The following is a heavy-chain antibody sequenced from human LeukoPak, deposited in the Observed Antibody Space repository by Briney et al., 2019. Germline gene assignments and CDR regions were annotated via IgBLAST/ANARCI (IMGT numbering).Heavy chain of an antibody. J-gene: IGHJ4*02. CDR1: GGSISSGDYY. V-gene: IGHV4-30-4*01. Sequence: SQTLSLTCTVSGGSISSGDYYWSWIRQPPGKGLEWIGYIYYSGSTYYNPSLKSRVTISVDTSKNQFSLKLSSVTAADTAVYYCARGIGYRAKYFDYWGQGTLVTVSS. CDR2: IYYSGST. CDR3: ARGIGYRAKYFDY. D-gene: IGHD6-25*01.